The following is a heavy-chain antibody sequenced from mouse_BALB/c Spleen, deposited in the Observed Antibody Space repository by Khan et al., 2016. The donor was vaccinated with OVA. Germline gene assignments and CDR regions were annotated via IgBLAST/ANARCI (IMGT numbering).Heavy chain of an antibody. CDR3: ARDRIDY. J-gene: IGHJ2*01. V-gene: IGHV1-7*01. CDR2: INPSSNYT. CDR1: GYTFTSYW. Sequence: QVQLQQSGAELAKPGASVKMSCKASGYTFTSYWVHWVKQRPGQGLEWIGYINPSSNYTEYNKNFKDKVTLTAEKSSSTAYMQKSSLTSEDSAVYYCARDRIDYWGQGTTLTVSP.